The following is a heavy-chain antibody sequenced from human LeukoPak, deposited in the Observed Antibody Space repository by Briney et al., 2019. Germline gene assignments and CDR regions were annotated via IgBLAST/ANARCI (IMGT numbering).Heavy chain of an antibody. CDR1: GGSISSNNNY. J-gene: IGHJ3*02. CDR2: IFYSGRT. D-gene: IGHD6-13*01. Sequence: SETLSLTCTVSGGSISSNNNYWGWVRQPPGKGLEWIGSIFYSGRTNYNPSLKSRVTISVDTSQNQFSLKLSSVTAADTAVYYCARHEPYSSSWYYAFDIWGQGTMVTVSS. V-gene: IGHV4-39*01. CDR3: ARHEPYSSSWYYAFDI.